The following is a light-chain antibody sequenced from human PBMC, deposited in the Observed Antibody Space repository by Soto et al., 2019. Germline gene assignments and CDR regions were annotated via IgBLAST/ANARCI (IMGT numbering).Light chain of an antibody. J-gene: IGLJ1*01. CDR3: SSYAAINNYV. CDR2: EVT. Sequence: QSALTQPPSASGSPGQSVTISFTGTSNDVGAYNYVSWYQQHPGKAPKLMIYEVTKRPSGVPDRFSGSKSGNTASLTVSGLQAEDEDDYYCSSYAAINNYVFGTGTKVTVL. V-gene: IGLV2-8*01. CDR1: SNDVGAYNY.